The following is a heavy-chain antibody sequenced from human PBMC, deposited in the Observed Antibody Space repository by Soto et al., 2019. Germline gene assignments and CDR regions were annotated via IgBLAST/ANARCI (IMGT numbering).Heavy chain of an antibody. CDR1: VYTFTDYG. V-gene: IGHV1-18*01. CDR3: ARIRQSAFWSGYYYFFDY. J-gene: IGHJ4*02. Sequence: QVHLVQSGAEVEKPGASVKVSCKASVYTFTDYGISWVRQAPGQGLQWMGWITAFNGNTKYAQQFQGRVTMTTATSTSTGYMELRSLDSDDTAVYYCARIRQSAFWSGYYYFFDYWGQGALVTVSS. D-gene: IGHD3-3*01. CDR2: ITAFNGNT.